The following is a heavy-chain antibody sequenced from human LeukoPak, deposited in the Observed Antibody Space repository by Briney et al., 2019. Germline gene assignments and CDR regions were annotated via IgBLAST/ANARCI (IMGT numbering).Heavy chain of an antibody. CDR1: GGSFSGYY. D-gene: IGHD2-8*01. Sequence: SETLSLTCAVYGGSFSGYYWSWIRQPPGKGLEWIGEINHSGSTNYNPSLKSRVTISVDTSKNQFSLKLSSVTAADTAVYYCAREATIDIVLMVYAIVWFDPWGQGTLVTVSS. V-gene: IGHV4-34*01. CDR3: AREATIDIVLMVYAIVWFDP. CDR2: INHSGST. J-gene: IGHJ5*02.